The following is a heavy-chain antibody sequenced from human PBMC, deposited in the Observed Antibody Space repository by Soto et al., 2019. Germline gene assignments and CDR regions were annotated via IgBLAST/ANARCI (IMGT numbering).Heavy chain of an antibody. CDR3: AREKDYYDSSGSRGAFDI. CDR1: GGSISSYY. D-gene: IGHD3-22*01. Sequence: PSETLSLTCTVSGGSISSYYWSWIRQPPGKGLEWIGYIYYSGSTNYNPSLKSRVTISVDTSKNQFSLKLSSVTAADTAVYYCAREKDYYDSSGSRGAFDIWGQGTMVTVSS. V-gene: IGHV4-59*01. J-gene: IGHJ3*02. CDR2: IYYSGST.